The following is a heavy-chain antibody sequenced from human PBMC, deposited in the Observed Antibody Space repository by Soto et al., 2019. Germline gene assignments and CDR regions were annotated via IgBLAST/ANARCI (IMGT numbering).Heavy chain of an antibody. D-gene: IGHD7-27*01. J-gene: IGHJ4*02. CDR2: IPNNGSP. CDR1: GGSFRTGSCH. V-gene: IGHV4-61*01. Sequence: SETLSLTCSVSGGSFRTGSCHWSWIRQPPGKGLEWIGFIPNNGSPDYNPSLKSRVVVSIDRSKNQFSLKVNSVAASDTAVYFCARIGWGGDSWGQGTLVTVSS. CDR3: ARIGWGGDS.